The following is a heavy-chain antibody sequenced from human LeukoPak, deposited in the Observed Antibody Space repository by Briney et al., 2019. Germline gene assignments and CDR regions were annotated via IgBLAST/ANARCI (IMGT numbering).Heavy chain of an antibody. CDR2: IYPGDSDT. J-gene: IGHJ5*02. V-gene: IGHV5-51*01. Sequence: GESLKISCKGSGYSFTSYWIGWVRQMPGKGLEWMGIIYPGDSDTRYSPSFQGQVTISADQSISTAYLQWSSLKASDTAMYYCARQAGYYYDSSGYYFSTSTDWFDPWGQGTLVTVSS. D-gene: IGHD3-22*01. CDR3: ARQAGYYYDSSGYYFSTSTDWFDP. CDR1: GYSFTSYW.